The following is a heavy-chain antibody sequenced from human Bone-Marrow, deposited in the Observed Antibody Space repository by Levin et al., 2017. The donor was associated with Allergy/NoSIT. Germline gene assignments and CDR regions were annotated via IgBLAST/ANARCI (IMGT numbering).Heavy chain of an antibody. J-gene: IGHJ4*02. CDR3: ARVVDADEQLVLLFDN. CDR2: IYDSGNT. Sequence: SETLSLTCTVSGGSISGYYWSWIRLPPGKGLEWIGSIYDSGNTNYNPSLQSRATISVDTSKNQFSLKLSSVTAADTALYYCARVVDADEQLVLLFDNWGQGTLVTVSS. D-gene: IGHD6-13*01. CDR1: GGSISGYY. V-gene: IGHV4-59*13.